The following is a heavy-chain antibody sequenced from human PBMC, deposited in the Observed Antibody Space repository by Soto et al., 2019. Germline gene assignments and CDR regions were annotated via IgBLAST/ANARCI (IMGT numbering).Heavy chain of an antibody. J-gene: IGHJ6*02. CDR3: SRWGRGYDWNYYYGMDV. V-gene: IGHV3-49*03. CDR1: GFTFGDFA. Sequence: GGSLRLSCSASGFTFGDFAMSWFRQAPGKGLDWVGFIRSKVYGGTTEYAASVKGRSTISRDDSKSIAYLQMNSLKTEDTAVYYCSRWGRGYDWNYYYGMDVWGQGTTVTVS. D-gene: IGHD5-12*01. CDR2: IRSKVYGGTT.